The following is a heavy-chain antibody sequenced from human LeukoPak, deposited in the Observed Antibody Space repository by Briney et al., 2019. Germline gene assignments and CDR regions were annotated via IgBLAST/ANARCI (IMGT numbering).Heavy chain of an antibody. V-gene: IGHV3-7*03. CDR1: GFTFNSYW. J-gene: IGHJ4*02. D-gene: IGHD3-10*01. CDR3: AASGPLWFGESRLNY. CDR2: IKQDGSEK. Sequence: GGSLRLSCVVSGFTFNSYWMSWVRQTPGKGLEWVANIKQDGSEKYYVDSVKDRFTISRDNAKNSLYLQMNSLRVEDTAVYYCAASGPLWFGESRLNYWGQGTLVTVSS.